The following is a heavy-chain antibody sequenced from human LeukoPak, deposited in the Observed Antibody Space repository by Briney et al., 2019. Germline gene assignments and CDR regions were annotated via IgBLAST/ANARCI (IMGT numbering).Heavy chain of an antibody. CDR3: AREAPVAAGSDAFDI. Sequence: ASVKVSCKASGYTFTTYNINWVRQAPGQGLEWMGWISGYNGNTNYAQKLQGRVTMTTDTSTSTAYMELRTLRSDDTAVYYCAREAPVAAGSDAFDIWGQGTMVTVSS. D-gene: IGHD6-19*01. CDR1: GYTFTTYN. J-gene: IGHJ3*02. V-gene: IGHV1-18*01. CDR2: ISGYNGNT.